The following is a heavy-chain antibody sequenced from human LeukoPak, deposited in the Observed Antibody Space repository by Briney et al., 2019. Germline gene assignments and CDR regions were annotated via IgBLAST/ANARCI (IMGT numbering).Heavy chain of an antibody. CDR2: MNPNSGNT. Sequence: ASVKVSCKASGYTFTSYDINWVRQATGQGPEWMGWMNPNSGNTGHAQKFQGRVTMTRNTSISTAYMELSSLRSEDTAVYYCARGRYSSSWYQDYWGQGTLVTVSS. CDR1: GYTFTSYD. J-gene: IGHJ4*02. D-gene: IGHD6-13*01. CDR3: ARGRYSSSWYQDY. V-gene: IGHV1-8*01.